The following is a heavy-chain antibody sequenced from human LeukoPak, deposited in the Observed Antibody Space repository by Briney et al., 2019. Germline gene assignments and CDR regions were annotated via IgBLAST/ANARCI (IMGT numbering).Heavy chain of an antibody. D-gene: IGHD4-23*01. CDR3: ARDLRATVALGDWFDP. J-gene: IGHJ5*02. CDR2: IYTSGST. CDR1: GGSISSGSYY. V-gene: IGHV4-61*02. Sequence: ASETLSLTCTVSGGSISSGSYYWSWIRQPAGKGLEWIGRIYTSGSTNYNPSLKSRVTISVDTSKNQFSLKLSSVTAADTAVYYSARDLRATVALGDWFDPWGQGTLVTVSS.